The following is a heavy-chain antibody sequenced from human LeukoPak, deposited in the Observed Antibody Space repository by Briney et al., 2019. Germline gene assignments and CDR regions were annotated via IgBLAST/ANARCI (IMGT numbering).Heavy chain of an antibody. CDR3: AKDPYSGTYTIDH. V-gene: IGHV3-30*18. Sequence: GGSLRLSCAASGFSFGGYGMHWVRQAPGKGLEWVGVISYDGSNAYYADSVKGRFTISRDNSKNTLYLQMNSLRAEDTAVYYCAKDPYSGTYTIDHWGQGTPVTVSS. CDR2: ISYDGSNA. D-gene: IGHD1-26*01. CDR1: GFSFGGYG. J-gene: IGHJ4*02.